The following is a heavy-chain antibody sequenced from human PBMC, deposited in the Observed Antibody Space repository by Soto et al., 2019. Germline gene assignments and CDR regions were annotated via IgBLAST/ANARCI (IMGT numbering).Heavy chain of an antibody. CDR3: ARLGSDINYYDSSGPYYFDY. Sequence: GESLKISCKGSGYSFPTYWIGWVRQMPGKGLEWMGIIYPGDSDTRYSPSFLGQVTISADKSISTAYLQWSSLKASDTAMYYCARLGSDINYYDSSGPYYFDYWGQGTLVTVSS. CDR2: IYPGDSDT. D-gene: IGHD3-22*01. CDR1: GYSFPTYW. J-gene: IGHJ4*02. V-gene: IGHV5-51*01.